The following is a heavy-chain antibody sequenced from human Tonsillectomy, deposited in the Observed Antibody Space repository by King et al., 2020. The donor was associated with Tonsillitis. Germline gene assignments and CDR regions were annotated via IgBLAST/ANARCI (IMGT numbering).Heavy chain of an antibody. J-gene: IGHJ4*02. Sequence: VQLVESGAEVKKPGASVKVSCKASGYTFTGYYMHWVRQAPGQGLEWMGWINPKSGGTNYAQKFQGRVTMTRDTSINTAYMELSRLRSDGTAMYYCARGELVVARNTLPTDYWGQGTLVTVSS. CDR3: ARGELVVARNTLPTDY. D-gene: IGHD2-21*01. V-gene: IGHV1-2*02. CDR2: INPKSGGT. CDR1: GYTFTGYY.